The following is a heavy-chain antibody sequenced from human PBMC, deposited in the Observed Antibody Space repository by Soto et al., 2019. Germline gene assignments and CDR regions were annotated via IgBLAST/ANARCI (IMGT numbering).Heavy chain of an antibody. D-gene: IGHD6-19*01. Sequence: QVQLVESGGGVVQPGRSLRLSCAASGFTFSSYGMHWVRQAPGKGLEWVAVIWYDGSNKYYADSVKGRFTISRDNSKNXLYPQRNSVRAEDTAVYYCARDGGRWLASADAFDIWGQGAMVTVSS. J-gene: IGHJ3*02. V-gene: IGHV3-33*01. CDR1: GFTFSSYG. CDR2: IWYDGSNK. CDR3: ARDGGRWLASADAFDI.